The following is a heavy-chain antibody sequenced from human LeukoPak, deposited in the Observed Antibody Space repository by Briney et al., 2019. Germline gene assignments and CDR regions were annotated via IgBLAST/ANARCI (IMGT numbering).Heavy chain of an antibody. CDR3: ARRYSSGWYEPDFDY. Sequence: ASVKVSCKASGYTFTSYAMHWVRQAPGQRLEWMGWINAGNGNTKYSQKFQGRVTITRDTSASTAYMELSSLRSEDTAVYYCARRYSSGWYEPDFDYWGQGTLVTVSS. CDR1: GYTFTSYA. D-gene: IGHD6-19*01. CDR2: INAGNGNT. J-gene: IGHJ4*02. V-gene: IGHV1-3*01.